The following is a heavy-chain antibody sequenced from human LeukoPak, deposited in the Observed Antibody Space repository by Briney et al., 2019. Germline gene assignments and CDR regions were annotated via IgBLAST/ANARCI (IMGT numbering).Heavy chain of an antibody. V-gene: IGHV4-39*01. CDR3: ARQGGDEVFDY. CDR1: GASISDSDFF. CDR2: IYYSGTT. J-gene: IGHJ4*02. Sequence: PSETLSLTCTVSGASISDSDFFWAWVRQPPGKGLEWIGNIYYSGTTYYNPSLKSRVSVSMDTSKKQFSLKLRSMTAADTAVYYCARQGGDEVFDYWGQGTLVTVSS. D-gene: IGHD2-21*01.